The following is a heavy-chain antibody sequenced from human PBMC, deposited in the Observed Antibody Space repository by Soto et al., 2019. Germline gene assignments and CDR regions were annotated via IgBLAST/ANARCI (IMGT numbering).Heavy chain of an antibody. D-gene: IGHD6-6*01. CDR1: GGSFSGYY. J-gene: IGHJ6*02. CDR3: ARGSKQLVRYHGMDV. V-gene: IGHV4-34*01. Sequence: SETLSLTCAVYGGSFSGYYWSWIRQPPGKGLEWIGEINHSGSTNYNPSLKSRVTISVDTSKNQFSLKLSSVTAADTAVYYCARGSKQLVRYHGMDVWGQGTTVTVSS. CDR2: INHSGST.